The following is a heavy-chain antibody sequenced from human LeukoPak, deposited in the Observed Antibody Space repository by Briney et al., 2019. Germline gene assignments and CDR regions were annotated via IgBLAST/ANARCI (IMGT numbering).Heavy chain of an antibody. Sequence: LETLSLTCTVSGGSLSGHYWSWIRQPPGKRLEWIGYVSYTGRTKYNPSLQSRVTISIDTSKSQFSLKLTSVTSADTAVYSCARCLDNDISGDPDTFDVWGQGTTVIVSS. J-gene: IGHJ3*01. D-gene: IGHD3-22*01. CDR2: VSYTGRT. V-gene: IGHV4-59*11. CDR1: GGSLSGHY. CDR3: ARCLDNDISGDPDTFDV.